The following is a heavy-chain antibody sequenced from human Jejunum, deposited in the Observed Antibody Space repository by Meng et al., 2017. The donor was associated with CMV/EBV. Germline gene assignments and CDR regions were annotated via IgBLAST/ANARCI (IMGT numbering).Heavy chain of an antibody. CDR3: AKDFGVWRLPFDP. CDR2: IQGSGVGT. CDR1: GLTFGNSF. V-gene: IGHV3-23*01. J-gene: IGHJ5*02. D-gene: IGHD3-10*01. Sequence: AYGLTFGNSFRAWASQAPGKGLEWVSTIQGSGVGTYYADSVRGRFTVSRDNSKNTLFLQMTTLSAEDTAIYYCAKDFGVWRLPFDPWGQGTLVTVSS.